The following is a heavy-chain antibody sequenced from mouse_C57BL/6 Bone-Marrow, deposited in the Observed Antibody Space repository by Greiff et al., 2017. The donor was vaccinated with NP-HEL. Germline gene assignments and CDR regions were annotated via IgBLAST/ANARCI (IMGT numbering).Heavy chain of an antibody. J-gene: IGHJ3*01. CDR3: ARSLYYYGSSYGCAY. D-gene: IGHD1-1*01. V-gene: IGHV1-64*01. CDR2: IHPNSGST. Sequence: VQLQQPGAELVKPGASVKLSCKASGYTFTSYWMHWVKQRPGQGLEWIGMIHPNSGSTNYNEKFKSKATLTVDKSSSTAYMQLSSLTSEDSAVYYCARSLYYYGSSYGCAYWGQGTLVTVSA. CDR1: GYTFTSYW.